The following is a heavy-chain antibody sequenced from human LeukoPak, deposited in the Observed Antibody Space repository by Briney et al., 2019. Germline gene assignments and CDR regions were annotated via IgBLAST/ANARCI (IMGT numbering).Heavy chain of an antibody. J-gene: IGHJ4*02. CDR1: GFTFSSYA. Sequence: GRSLRLSCAASGFTFSSYAMHWVRQAPGKGLEWVAVISYDGSNKYYADSVKGRFTISRDNSKNTLYLQMNSLRAEDTAVYYCAREGASGWFGEPFDSWGQGPLVTASS. D-gene: IGHD3-10*01. V-gene: IGHV3-30-3*01. CDR2: ISYDGSNK. CDR3: AREGASGWFGEPFDS.